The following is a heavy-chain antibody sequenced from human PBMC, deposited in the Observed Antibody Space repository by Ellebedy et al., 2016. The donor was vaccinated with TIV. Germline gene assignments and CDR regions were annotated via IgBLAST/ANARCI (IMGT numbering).Heavy chain of an antibody. CDR2: INAGNGNT. D-gene: IGHD2-8*01. V-gene: IGHV1-3*01. Sequence: ASVKVSCKTSGYTFTTYAIHWVRQAPGQRLEWMGWINAGNGNTKYSEKFQGRVTITRDTSASTAYMELSSLRVDDTAVYYCARDHKWAFDYWGQGALVTVSS. J-gene: IGHJ4*02. CDR1: GYTFTTYA. CDR3: ARDHKWAFDY.